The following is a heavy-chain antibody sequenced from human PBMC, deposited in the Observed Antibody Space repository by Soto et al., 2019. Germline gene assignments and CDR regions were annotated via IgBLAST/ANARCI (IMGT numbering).Heavy chain of an antibody. V-gene: IGHV4-4*02. CDR1: GGSISSSNW. Sequence: SETLSLTCAVSGGSISSSNWWSWVRQPPGQGLEWIGEIYHSGSTNYNPSLKSRVTISVDKSKNQFSLKLSSVTAADTAVYYCASRIIAAAGMSHFQHWGQGTLVTVSS. CDR3: ASRIIAAAGMSHFQH. D-gene: IGHD6-13*01. CDR2: IYHSGST. J-gene: IGHJ1*01.